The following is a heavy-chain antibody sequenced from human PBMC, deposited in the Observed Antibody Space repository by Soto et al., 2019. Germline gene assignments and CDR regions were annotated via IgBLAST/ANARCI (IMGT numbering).Heavy chain of an antibody. V-gene: IGHV3-21*01. CDR2: ISSSSSYI. Sequence: TGGSLRLSCAASGFTFSSYSMNWVRQAPGKGLEWVSSISSSSSYIYYADSVKGRFTISRDNAKNSLYLQMNSLRAEDTAVYYCARDPGEVAANPFDYWGQGTLVTVSS. CDR3: ARDPGEVAANPFDY. CDR1: GFTFSSYS. J-gene: IGHJ4*02. D-gene: IGHD2-15*01.